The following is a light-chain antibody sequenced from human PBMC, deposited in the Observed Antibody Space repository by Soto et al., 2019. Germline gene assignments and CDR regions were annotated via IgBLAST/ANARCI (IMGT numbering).Light chain of an antibody. J-gene: IGKJ3*01. CDR1: QSISTR. CDR3: QQYDKPFT. CDR2: DAS. Sequence: DIQLTQSPSTLSASFGDSVTITCRASQSISTRLAWYQQRPGKAPKLLIYDASSLESGVPSRFSGSGSGAKFTLTISSLQPDDFATYYCQQYDKPFTFGPGTKVDIK. V-gene: IGKV1-5*01.